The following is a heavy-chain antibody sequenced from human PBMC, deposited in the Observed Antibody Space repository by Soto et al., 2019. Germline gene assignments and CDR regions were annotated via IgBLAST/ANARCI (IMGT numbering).Heavy chain of an antibody. V-gene: IGHV4-4*02. CDR2: IYHSGST. D-gene: IGHD2-2*01. J-gene: IGHJ4*02. CDR1: GGSISSNNW. Sequence: PSETLSLTCAGSGGSISSNNWWSWVRQPPGKGLEWIGEIYHSGSTNYNPSLKSRVTISVDRSKNQFSLNLSSVTAADTAVYYCARDSSPDCSSTSCYGAYWGQGTLVTVSS. CDR3: ARDSSPDCSSTSCYGAY.